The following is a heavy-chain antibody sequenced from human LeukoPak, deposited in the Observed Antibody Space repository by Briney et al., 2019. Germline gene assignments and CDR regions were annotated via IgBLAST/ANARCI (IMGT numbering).Heavy chain of an antibody. J-gene: IGHJ3*02. CDR3: ASSMGAYSAFDI. V-gene: IGHV4-38-2*02. CDR1: GYSISSGYY. CDR2: IYHSGST. Sequence: SETLSLTCTVSGYSISSGYYWGWIRQPPGKGLDWIGSIYHSGSTYYNPSLKSRVTISVDTSKNQFSLKLSSVTAADTAVYYCASSMGAYSAFDIWGQGTMVTVSS. D-gene: IGHD1-26*01.